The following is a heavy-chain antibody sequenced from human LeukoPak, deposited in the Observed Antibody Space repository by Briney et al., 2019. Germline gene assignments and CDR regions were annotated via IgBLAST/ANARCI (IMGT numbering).Heavy chain of an antibody. J-gene: IGHJ5*02. CDR1: GFTFSSYA. V-gene: IGHV3-7*01. CDR2: IKRDGSQK. CDR3: ARLGLEVGGPNWFDP. D-gene: IGHD1-1*01. Sequence: GRSLRLSCAASGFTFSSYAMHWVRQAPGKGLEWVAHIKRDGSQKYYLDSVKGRFTISRDNAKNSLYLQMNSLRVEDTAVYYCARLGLEVGGPNWFDPWGQGTLVTYSS.